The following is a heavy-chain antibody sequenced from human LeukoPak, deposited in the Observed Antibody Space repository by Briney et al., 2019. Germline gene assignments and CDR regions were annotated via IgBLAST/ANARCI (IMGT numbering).Heavy chain of an antibody. V-gene: IGHV4-31*02. D-gene: IGHD3-9*01. CDR2: IYYSGST. CDR1: GFTFTNYA. CDR3: ARGLYYDSLTGYVPHDTFDI. J-gene: IGHJ3*02. Sequence: LTLSCAASGFTFTNYAMSWVRQAPGKGLEWIGTIYYSGSTYYNPSLKSRVIISLDTSKNQFSLKLSSVTAADTAVYYCARGLYYDSLTGYVPHDTFDIWGQGTMVTVSS.